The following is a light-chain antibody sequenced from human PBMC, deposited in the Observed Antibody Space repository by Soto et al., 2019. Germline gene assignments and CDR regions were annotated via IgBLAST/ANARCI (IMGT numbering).Light chain of an antibody. CDR3: SSYTSSNTYV. Sequence: QSALTQPASVSGSPGQSTTISCTGTSSDVGGYNYVSWYQQHPGEAPKLIIYDVSNRPSGVSNRFSGSKSGNTASLTISGLQAEVEADYFCSSYTSSNTYVFGTGTKLTVL. V-gene: IGLV2-14*01. CDR1: SSDVGGYNY. J-gene: IGLJ1*01. CDR2: DVS.